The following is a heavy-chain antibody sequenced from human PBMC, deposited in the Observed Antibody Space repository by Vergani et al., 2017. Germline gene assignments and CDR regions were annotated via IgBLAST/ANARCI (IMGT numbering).Heavy chain of an antibody. CDR3: ARGRIAAAVDY. CDR1: GFTFSSYW. V-gene: IGHV3-7*01. D-gene: IGHD6-13*01. Sequence: EVQLVESGGGLVQPGGSLRLSCAASGFTFSSYWMSWVRQAPGKGLEWVANIKQDGSEKYYVDSVKGRFTISRDNAKNSLYLQMNSLRAEDAAVYYCARGRIAAAVDYWGQGTLVTVSS. CDR2: IKQDGSEK. J-gene: IGHJ4*02.